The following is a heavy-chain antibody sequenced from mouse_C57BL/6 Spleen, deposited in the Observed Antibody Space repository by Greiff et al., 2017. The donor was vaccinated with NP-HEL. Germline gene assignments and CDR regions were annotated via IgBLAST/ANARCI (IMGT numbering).Heavy chain of an antibody. J-gene: IGHJ4*01. CDR2: IYPGDGDT. V-gene: IGHV1-82*01. CDR1: GYAFSSSW. D-gene: IGHD2-4*01. CDR3: ARRGLNAMDY. Sequence: VQLQQSGPELVKPGASVKISCKASGYAFSSSWMNWVKQRPGQGLEWIGRIYPGDGDTNYNGKFKGKATLTADKSSSTAYMQLSSLTSEDSAVYFCARRGLNAMDYWGQGTSVTVSS.